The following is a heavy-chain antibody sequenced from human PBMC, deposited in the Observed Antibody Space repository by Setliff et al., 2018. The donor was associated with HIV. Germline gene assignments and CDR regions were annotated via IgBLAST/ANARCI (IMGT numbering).Heavy chain of an antibody. J-gene: IGHJ4*02. D-gene: IGHD3-3*01. CDR1: GYTFTSYY. Sequence: ASVKVSCKSSGYTFTSYYMHWVRQAPGQGLEWMGIINPSGGSTSYAQKFQGRVTMTRDTSTSTVYMELSSLRSDDTAVYYCAREGGREYDFWSGYSSRGLDYWGQGTLVTVSS. V-gene: IGHV1-46*01. CDR3: AREGGREYDFWSGYSSRGLDY. CDR2: INPSGGST.